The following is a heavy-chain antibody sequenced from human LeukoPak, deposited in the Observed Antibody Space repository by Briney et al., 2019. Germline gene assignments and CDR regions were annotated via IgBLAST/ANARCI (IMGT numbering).Heavy chain of an antibody. J-gene: IGHJ5*02. CDR3: ARGGEYYYGSGSSVNWFDP. CDR1: GGSISSSNW. D-gene: IGHD3-10*01. CDR2: FYHSGST. V-gene: IGHV4-4*02. Sequence: SETLSLTCAVSGGSISSSNWWSWVRQPPGKGREWIGEFYHSGSTNYNPPLKSRVTMSVGKSKNQFSLKLSSVTAADTAVYYCARGGEYYYGSGSSVNWFDPWGQGTLVTVSS.